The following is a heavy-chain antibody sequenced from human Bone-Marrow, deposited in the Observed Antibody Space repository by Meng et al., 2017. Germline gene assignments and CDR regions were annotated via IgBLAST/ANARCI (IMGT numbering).Heavy chain of an antibody. CDR3: ARDEDISAAGKLFGDY. V-gene: IGHV1-2*02. CDR1: GYTFTSYD. CDR2: IDPKNGDT. J-gene: IGHJ4*02. D-gene: IGHD6-13*01. Sequence: QVQLVQSGAEVKKPGASVKVSCKASGYTFTSYDINWVRQATGQGLEWMGWIDPKNGDTHYAQKFQGRVTMTGDTSISTAYMDLSGLRSDDTAVYYCARDEDISAAGKLFGDYWGQGTLVTVSS.